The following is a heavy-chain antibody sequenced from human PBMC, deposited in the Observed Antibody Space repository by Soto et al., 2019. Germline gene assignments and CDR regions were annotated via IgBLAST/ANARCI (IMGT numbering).Heavy chain of an antibody. J-gene: IGHJ5*02. CDR1: GGTFSSYA. CDR3: ARGIAARVKWFDP. D-gene: IGHD6-6*01. CDR2: INPSGGST. V-gene: IGHV1-46*01. Sequence: ASVKVSCKASGGTFSSYAISWVRQAPGQGLEWMGIINPSGGSTSYAQKFQGRVTMTRDTSTSTVYMKLSSLRSEDTAVYYCARGIAARVKWFDPWGQGTLVTVSS.